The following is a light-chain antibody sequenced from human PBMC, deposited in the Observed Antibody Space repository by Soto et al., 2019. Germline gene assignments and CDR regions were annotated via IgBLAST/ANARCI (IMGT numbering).Light chain of an antibody. Sequence: EIVLTQSPATLSLSPGERATLSCRASQSVGNYLVWYQQKPGQAPRLLVYDASKRATGIPARFSGSGSGTYFTLTISSLEPEDFALYDCQQLSNWPRTFGQGTKVEIK. CDR3: QQLSNWPRT. CDR2: DAS. J-gene: IGKJ1*01. CDR1: QSVGNY. V-gene: IGKV3-11*01.